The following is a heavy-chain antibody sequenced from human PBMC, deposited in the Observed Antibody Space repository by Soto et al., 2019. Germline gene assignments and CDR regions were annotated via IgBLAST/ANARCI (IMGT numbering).Heavy chain of an antibody. D-gene: IGHD3-10*01. CDR3: ARDMGFGLSDY. CDR2: INAGNGNT. J-gene: IGHJ4*02. Sequence: QVQLVQSGAEVKKPGASVKVSCKASGYTFTSYAMYWVRQAPGQRLEWMGWINAGNGNTKYSQKFQGRVTITRDTSASTAYTELSSLRSEDTAVYYCARDMGFGLSDYCGQGTLVTDST. V-gene: IGHV1-3*01. CDR1: GYTFTSYA.